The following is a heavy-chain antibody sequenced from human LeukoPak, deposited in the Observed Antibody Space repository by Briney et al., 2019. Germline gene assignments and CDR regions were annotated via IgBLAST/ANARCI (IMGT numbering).Heavy chain of an antibody. CDR3: ARDPGGSYYFDY. V-gene: IGHV3-53*01. J-gene: IGHJ4*02. D-gene: IGHD1-26*01. CDR2: IYVGGTT. CDR1: GFTFSSYG. Sequence: PGKSLRLSCAASGFTFSSYGMHWVRQAPGKGLEWVSVIYVGGTTYYADSVKGRFTISRDISKNTLFLQMNSLRVEDTAVYYCARDPGGSYYFDYWGQGTLVTVSS.